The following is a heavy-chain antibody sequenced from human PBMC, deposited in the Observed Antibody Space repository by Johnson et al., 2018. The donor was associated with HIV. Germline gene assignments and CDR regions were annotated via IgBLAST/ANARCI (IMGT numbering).Heavy chain of an antibody. J-gene: IGHJ3*02. Sequence: VLLVESGGGLVQPGGSLRLSCAASGFTFSSYWMSWVRQAPGKGLEWVANIKQDGSNKYYADSVKGRFTISRDNSKNTLYLQMNSLRAEDTAVYYCARVQVAMATIGYCSSTSCYAFFLPFDIWGQGTMVTVSS. CDR3: ARVQVAMATIGYCSSTSCYAFFLPFDI. V-gene: IGHV3-7*01. CDR1: GFTFSSYW. D-gene: IGHD2-2*01. CDR2: IKQDGSNK.